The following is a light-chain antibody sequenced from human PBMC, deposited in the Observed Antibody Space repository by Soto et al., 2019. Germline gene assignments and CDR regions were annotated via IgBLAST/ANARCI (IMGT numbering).Light chain of an antibody. CDR3: QQRSNWPIT. CDR1: QSVSITY. J-gene: IGKJ5*01. CDR2: GAS. V-gene: IGKV3D-20*02. Sequence: EIVLTQSPGTPSLSPGERATLSCRASQSVSITYLAWYQQKPGQAPRLLIYGASNRATGIPARFSGSGSGTEFTLTISSLEPEDFAVYYCQQRSNWPITFGQGTRLEIK.